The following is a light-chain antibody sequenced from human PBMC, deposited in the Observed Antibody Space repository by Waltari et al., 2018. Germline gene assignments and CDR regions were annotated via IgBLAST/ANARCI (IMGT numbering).Light chain of an antibody. CDR2: GAS. CDR3: QQYSTWPPWT. CDR1: QSVNSN. J-gene: IGKJ1*01. Sequence: DIVTTQSPATLSVSPGERATLSCRTSQSVNSNLAWYQQKPGQAPRLLVFGASTRATGIPARFTGSGSGTEFTLTISSLQSDDFAIYYCQQYSTWPPWTFGQGTKVDIK. V-gene: IGKV3-15*01.